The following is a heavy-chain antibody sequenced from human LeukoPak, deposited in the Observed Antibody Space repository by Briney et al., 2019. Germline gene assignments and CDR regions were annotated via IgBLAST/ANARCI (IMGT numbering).Heavy chain of an antibody. Sequence: SATLSLTCTVSGGSISSYYWSWIRPPPGKGLERIGYIYYSGSTNYNPSLKSRVTISVDTSKNQFSLKLSSVTAADTAVYYCARVKIGRYFDLWGRGTLVTVSS. J-gene: IGHJ2*01. CDR3: ARVKIGRYFDL. V-gene: IGHV4-59*01. CDR1: GGSISSYY. CDR2: IYYSGST.